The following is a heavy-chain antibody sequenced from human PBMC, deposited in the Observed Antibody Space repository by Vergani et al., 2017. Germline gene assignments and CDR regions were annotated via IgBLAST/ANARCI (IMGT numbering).Heavy chain of an antibody. Sequence: QVQLQQWGAGLLKPSETLSLTCAVYGGSFSGYYWSWNRQPPGKGLEWIGEINHSGSTNYNPSLKSRVTISVETSKNQFSLELSSVTAADAAVYYCARGGARILRYFDLWGRGTLVTVSS. D-gene: IGHD2-15*01. J-gene: IGHJ2*01. CDR1: GGSFSGYY. V-gene: IGHV4-34*01. CDR2: INHSGST. CDR3: ARGGARILRYFDL.